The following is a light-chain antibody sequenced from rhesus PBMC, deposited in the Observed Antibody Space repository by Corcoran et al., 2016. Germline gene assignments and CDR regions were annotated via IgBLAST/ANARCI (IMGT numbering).Light chain of an antibody. CDR3: SSYATNGTFV. V-gene: IGLV2-13*03. CDR1: CSDIGVYNR. CDR2: EVL. J-gene: IGLJ1*01. Sequence: QAAPTQSPSVAGSPGQSVTISCTGTCSDIGVYNRVSWYQQHPGKAPKLMIYEVLKRPSGVSDRFSGSKSGNTASLTISGLQAEDEADYYCSSYATNGTFVFGAGTRLTVL.